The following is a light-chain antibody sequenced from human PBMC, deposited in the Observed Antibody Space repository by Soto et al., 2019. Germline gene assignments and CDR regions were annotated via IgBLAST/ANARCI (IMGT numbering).Light chain of an antibody. V-gene: IGKV3-11*01. Sequence: EIVLTQSPATLSLSPGERATLSCRASQSVSSYLAWYQQKPGQAPRLLIYDASNRATGIPARFSGSGSGTDFTLTISSLEPEDFAVYYCQQFQSYALTFGGGTKLEIK. J-gene: IGKJ4*01. CDR1: QSVSSY. CDR3: QQFQSYALT. CDR2: DAS.